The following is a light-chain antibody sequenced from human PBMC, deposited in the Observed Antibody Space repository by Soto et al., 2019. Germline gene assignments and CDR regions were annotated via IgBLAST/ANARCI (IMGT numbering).Light chain of an antibody. CDR2: GAS. V-gene: IGKV3-15*01. CDR3: QQYNNWPQT. J-gene: IGKJ1*01. CDR1: QTINNN. Sequence: VMTQAPATLSVSPGERATLSCRASQTINNNVAWYQLKDGQVPRLVIYGASTRATDIPARFSGSGSGTEFTLTISSLQSEDFAEYYCQQYNNWPQTFGQGTKV.